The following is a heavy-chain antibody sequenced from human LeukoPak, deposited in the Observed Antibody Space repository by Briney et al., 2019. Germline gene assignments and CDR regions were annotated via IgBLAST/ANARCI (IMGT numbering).Heavy chain of an antibody. CDR2: IRSETDGGTT. CDR3: STWTDLYDY. D-gene: IGHD3/OR15-3a*01. J-gene: IGHJ4*02. CDR1: GFTFTDAW. Sequence: GGSLRLSCVASGFTFTDAWMTWVRQAPGKGLEWVGRIRSETDGGTTDYAAAVKGRFIISRDDSRNTFYLQMNSLTTEDTAVYYCSTWTDLYDYWGQGTLVTVS. V-gene: IGHV3-15*01.